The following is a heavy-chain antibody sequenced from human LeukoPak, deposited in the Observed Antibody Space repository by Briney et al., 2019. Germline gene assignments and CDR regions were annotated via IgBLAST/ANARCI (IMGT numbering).Heavy chain of an antibody. J-gene: IGHJ3*02. Sequence: SQTLSLTCTVSGGSISSGSYYWSWIRQPPGKGLEWIGYIYYSASTNYNPSLKSRFTTSVETSKNQFFLKLSSVAAAETAVYYCARVVDTAMVHDAFDIWGQGTMVTVSS. V-gene: IGHV4-61*01. CDR1: GGSISSGSYY. CDR3: ARVVDTAMVHDAFDI. D-gene: IGHD5-18*01. CDR2: IYYSAST.